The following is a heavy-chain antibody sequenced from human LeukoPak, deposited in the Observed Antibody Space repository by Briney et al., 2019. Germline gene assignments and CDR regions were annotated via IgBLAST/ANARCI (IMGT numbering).Heavy chain of an antibody. V-gene: IGHV3-7*01. Sequence: PGGSLRLSCAASGFTFSSYWMSWVRQAPGKGLEWVANIKQDGSEKYYVDSVKGRFTISRDNAKNSLYLQMNSLRAEDTAVYYCARDVASSWYNWFDPGAREPWSPSPQ. D-gene: IGHD6-13*01. CDR2: IKQDGSEK. CDR3: ARDVASSWYNWFDP. J-gene: IGHJ5*02. CDR1: GFTFSSYW.